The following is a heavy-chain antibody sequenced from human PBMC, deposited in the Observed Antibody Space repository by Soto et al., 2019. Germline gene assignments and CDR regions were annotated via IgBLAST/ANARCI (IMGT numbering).Heavy chain of an antibody. CDR3: AKGPDYYYDTSGFHEL. CDR1: GFTFSNHE. D-gene: IGHD3-22*01. Sequence: PVGSLSLPCAASGFTFSNHEIHWVLQAPRKGLEWVSATSGSGASTAYTDSVKGRFTISRHNSKNTLYLHMNTLRAEDTAVYYCAKGPDYYYDTSGFHELWGKGTLVTGTS. CDR2: TSGSGAST. V-gene: IGHV3-23*01. J-gene: IGHJ4*02.